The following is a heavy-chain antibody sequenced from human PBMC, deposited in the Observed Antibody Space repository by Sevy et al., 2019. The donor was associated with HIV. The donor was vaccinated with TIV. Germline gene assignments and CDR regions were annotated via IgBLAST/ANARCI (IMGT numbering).Heavy chain of an antibody. J-gene: IGHJ3*01. CDR3: AKGLGMVQGALLSDDV. CDR1: GFTFSGYG. D-gene: IGHD3-10*01. Sequence: GGSLRLSCAASGFTFSGYGMYWVRQAPGKGLEWVAFIRYDGSTKYYVDSVKGRFTISRDNSKNTLFLQMNSLRTEDTSVYYCAKGLGMVQGALLSDDVWGQGTLVTVSS. CDR2: IRYDGSTK. V-gene: IGHV3-30*02.